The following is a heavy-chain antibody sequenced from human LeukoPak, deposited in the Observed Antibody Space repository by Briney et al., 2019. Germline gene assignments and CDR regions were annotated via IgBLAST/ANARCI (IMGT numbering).Heavy chain of an antibody. V-gene: IGHV3-7*01. CDR1: GFTFSNYV. Sequence: PGGSLRLSCAASGFTFSNYVMQWVRQAPGKGLEWVANIKQDGSEKKYLDSVKGRFTISRDNAKNSMYLQMNSLRAEDTAVYYCARDEIYYDILTGYRHFDYWGQGTLVTVFS. CDR3: ARDEIYYDILTGYRHFDY. D-gene: IGHD3-9*01. CDR2: IKQDGSEK. J-gene: IGHJ4*02.